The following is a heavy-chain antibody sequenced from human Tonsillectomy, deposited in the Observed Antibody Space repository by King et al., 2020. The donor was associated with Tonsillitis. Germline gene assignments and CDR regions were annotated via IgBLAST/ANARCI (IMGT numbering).Heavy chain of an antibody. CDR1: GFTFSSYA. Sequence: VQLVESGGGVVQPGRSLRLSCAASGFTFSSYAIHWVRQAPGKGLEWVAVISYDGSDKYYVDSVKGRFTLSRDNSKNTLYLQMNSLSAEDTAVYYCARDPDGYYFDYWGQGPLVTVSS. CDR2: ISYDGSDK. CDR3: ARDPDGYYFDY. V-gene: IGHV3-30*04. D-gene: IGHD3-10*01. J-gene: IGHJ4*02.